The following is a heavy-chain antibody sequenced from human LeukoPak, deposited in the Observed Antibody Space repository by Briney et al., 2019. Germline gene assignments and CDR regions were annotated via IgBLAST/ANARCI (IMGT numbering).Heavy chain of an antibody. D-gene: IGHD4-23*01. J-gene: IGHJ3*02. CDR2: ISGSGGST. CDR3: AKSPAVDAAFDI. Sequence: GGSLRLFCAASGFTFSNFAVSWVRQAPGKGLEWVSAISGSGGSTYYADSVKGRFTISRDNSKNTLYLQINSLRAEDTAVYYCAKSPAVDAAFDIWGQGTMVTVSS. V-gene: IGHV3-23*01. CDR1: GFTFSNFA.